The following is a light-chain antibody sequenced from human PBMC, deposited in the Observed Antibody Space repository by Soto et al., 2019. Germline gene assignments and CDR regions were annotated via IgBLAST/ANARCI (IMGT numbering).Light chain of an antibody. J-gene: IGLJ1*01. CDR2: EVS. CDR1: SSDVGGYNY. CDR3: SSYTSSSTVYV. V-gene: IGLV2-14*01. Sequence: QSALAQPASVSGSPGQSITISCTGTSSDVGGYNYVSWYQQHPGKAPKLMIYEVSNRPSGVSNRFSGSKSGNTAPLTISGLQAEDEADYCCSSYTSSSTVYVFGTGTKVTVL.